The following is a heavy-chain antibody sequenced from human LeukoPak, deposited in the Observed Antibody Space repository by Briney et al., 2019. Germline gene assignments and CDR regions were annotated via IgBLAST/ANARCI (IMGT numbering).Heavy chain of an antibody. D-gene: IGHD2-21*02. CDR2: INPNSGDT. J-gene: IGHJ5*02. V-gene: IGHV1-2*02. CDR1: GYTFTEYY. CDR3: AREGVTGWPYNWFDP. Sequence: GASVKVSCKASGYTFTEYYLHWVRQAPGRGLEWMGWINPNSGDTNYAQKFQGRVTMTRDTSISTAYMEVRRLRSDDTAVYFCAREGVTGWPYNWFDPWGQGTLVTVSS.